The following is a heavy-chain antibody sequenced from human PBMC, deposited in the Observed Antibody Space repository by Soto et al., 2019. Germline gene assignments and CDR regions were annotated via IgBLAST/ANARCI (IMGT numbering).Heavy chain of an antibody. CDR1: GFTFSSYS. CDR3: ARGPNTAVAGRFDY. J-gene: IGHJ4*02. V-gene: IGHV3-48*02. CDR2: ITGGSTI. D-gene: IGHD6-19*01. Sequence: GGSLRLSCAASGFTFSSYSMNWVRQAPGKGLECVSYITGGSTIYYADSVKGRFTVSRDKAENSLYLQMNSLRDEDTAVYYCARGPNTAVAGRFDYWGQGTLVTVSS.